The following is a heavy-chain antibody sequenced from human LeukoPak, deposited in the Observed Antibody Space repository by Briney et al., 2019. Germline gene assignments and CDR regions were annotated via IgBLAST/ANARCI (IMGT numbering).Heavy chain of an antibody. CDR3: ARNPSGGLVPLNWFDP. D-gene: IGHD6-13*01. V-gene: IGHV4-28*01. CDR2: IYYSGST. CDR1: GYSISSSNW. Sequence: SETLSLTCAVSGYSISSSNWWGWIRQPPGKGLEWIGYIYYSGSTYYNPSLKSRVTMSVDTSKNQFSLKLSSVTAVDTAAYYCARNPSGGLVPLNWFDPWGQGTLVTVSS. J-gene: IGHJ5*02.